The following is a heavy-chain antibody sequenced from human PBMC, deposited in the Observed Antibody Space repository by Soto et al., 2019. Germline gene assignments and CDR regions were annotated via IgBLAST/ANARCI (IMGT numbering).Heavy chain of an antibody. CDR1: GGTFSSYA. CDR3: ASTLGALEWLRYGMDV. J-gene: IGHJ6*02. Sequence: QVQLVQSGAEVKKPGSSVKVSCKASGGTFSSYAISWVRQAPGQGLEWMGGIIPIFGTANYAQKFQGRVTMTADESTSTAYMELSSLRSEDTAVYYCASTLGALEWLRYGMDVWGQGTTVTVSS. V-gene: IGHV1-69*01. D-gene: IGHD3-3*01. CDR2: IIPIFGTA.